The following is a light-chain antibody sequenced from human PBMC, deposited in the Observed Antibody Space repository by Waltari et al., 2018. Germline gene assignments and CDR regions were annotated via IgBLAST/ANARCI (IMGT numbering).Light chain of an antibody. J-gene: IGKJ4*01. Sequence: DIQMTQSPSSVSASVGDTVTITCRASQSISAWLAWYQQKPGKAPKLLISAAFNLQSGVPSRFSGSRSGTDFSLTISSLQPEDFATYYCQQCNTLPFAFGGGTKVEIK. CDR1: QSISAW. CDR2: AAF. CDR3: QQCNTLPFA. V-gene: IGKV1D-12*01.